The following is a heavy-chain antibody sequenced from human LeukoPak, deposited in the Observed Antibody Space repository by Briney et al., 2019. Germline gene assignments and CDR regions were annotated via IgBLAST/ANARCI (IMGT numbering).Heavy chain of an antibody. D-gene: IGHD2-15*01. CDR2: ISSSGSTI. CDR1: GFTFSSYW. V-gene: IGHV3-48*04. J-gene: IGHJ4*02. CDR3: ARAPLGYCSGGSCYFDY. Sequence: GGSLRLSCAASGFTFSSYWMSWVRQAPGKGLEWVSYISSSGSTIYYADSVKGRFTISRDNAKNSLYLQMNSLRAEDTAVYYCARAPLGYCSGGSCYFDYWGQGTLVTVSS.